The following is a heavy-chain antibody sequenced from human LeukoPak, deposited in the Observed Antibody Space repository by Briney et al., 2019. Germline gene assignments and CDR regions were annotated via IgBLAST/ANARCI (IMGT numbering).Heavy chain of an antibody. V-gene: IGHV3-49*04. CDR3: TREKWWGLAGTFDI. CDR1: GFTFGDYA. D-gene: IGHD2-15*01. CDR2: IRSKAYGGTT. J-gene: IGHJ3*02. Sequence: PGGSLRLSCTASGFTFGDYAMSWVRQAPGKGLEWVGFIRSKAYGGTTEYAASVKGRFTISRDDSKSIAYLQMNSLKTEDTAVYYCTREKWWGLAGTFDIWGQGTMVTVSS.